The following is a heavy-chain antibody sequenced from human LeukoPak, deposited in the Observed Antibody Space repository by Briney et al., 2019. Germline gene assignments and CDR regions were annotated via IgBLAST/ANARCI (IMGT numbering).Heavy chain of an antibody. J-gene: IGHJ4*02. CDR1: GFTFSSCA. CDR2: ISSSGNT. D-gene: IGHD5-24*01. V-gene: IGHV3-23*01. Sequence: PGGSLRLSCAASGFTFSSCAMTWVRQTPGKGLEWFSSISSSGNTYYADSVKGRFTISRDNSKNLVNLQMNSLRAEDTAIYYCVKGRMSEDGLDFWGQGSLVTVSS. CDR3: VKGRMSEDGLDF.